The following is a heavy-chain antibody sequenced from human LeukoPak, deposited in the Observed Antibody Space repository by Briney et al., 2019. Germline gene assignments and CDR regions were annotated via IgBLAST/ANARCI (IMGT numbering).Heavy chain of an antibody. CDR1: GGSIRTYY. Sequence: NPSETLSLTCTVSGGSIRTYYWSWIWQPPGKGLEWIGYIYTSGSTNYNPSLKSRVTMSLDTSENQFSLKLSSVTAADTAVYYCARGDFYRYYFDYWGQGTLVTVSS. CDR2: IYTSGST. V-gene: IGHV4-4*09. D-gene: IGHD2/OR15-2a*01. CDR3: ARGDFYRYYFDY. J-gene: IGHJ4*02.